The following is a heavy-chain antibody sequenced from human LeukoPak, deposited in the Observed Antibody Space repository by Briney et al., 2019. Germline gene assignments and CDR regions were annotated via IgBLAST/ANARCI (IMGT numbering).Heavy chain of an antibody. CDR2: ISAGGST. CDR3: AKRPAAVRGVIPYLDY. D-gene: IGHD3-10*02. Sequence: GCSLRLSCAVSGLMLSSFSMSWVRHVPGKGLEWVSTISAGGSTYYADSVKGWFTISRGNSKNTLFLQMNSLRAEDTAIYYCAKRPAAVRGVIPYLDYWGQGTLVTVSS. CDR1: GLMLSSFS. V-gene: IGHV3-23*01. J-gene: IGHJ4*02.